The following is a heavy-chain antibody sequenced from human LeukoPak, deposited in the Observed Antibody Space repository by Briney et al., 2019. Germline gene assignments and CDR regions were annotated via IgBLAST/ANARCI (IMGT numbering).Heavy chain of an antibody. Sequence: GGSLRLSCAASGFTFSNYWMSWVRQAPGKGLEGVANIKQDGSEKCYVDSVKGRFTISRDNAKNSLYLQMNSLRAEDTAVYYCARDRWELLSNSYHYCGFDVWGQGTTVTVSS. CDR2: IKQDGSEK. V-gene: IGHV3-7*01. J-gene: IGHJ6*02. CDR1: GFTFSNYW. CDR3: ARDRWELLSNSYHYCGFDV. D-gene: IGHD2-15*01.